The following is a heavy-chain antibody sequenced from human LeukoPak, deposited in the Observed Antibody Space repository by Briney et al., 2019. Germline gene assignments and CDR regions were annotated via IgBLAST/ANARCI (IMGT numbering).Heavy chain of an antibody. CDR2: IIPILGIA. Sequence: GASVKVSCKASGGTFSSYAISWVRQAPGQGLEWMGRIIPILGIANYAQKFQGRVTITADKSTSTAYMELSSLRSEDTAVYYCARDDGSNWLQDYYYYYGMDVWGQGTTVTVSS. V-gene: IGHV1-69*04. CDR1: GGTFSSYA. CDR3: ARDDGSNWLQDYYYYYGMDV. D-gene: IGHD6-13*01. J-gene: IGHJ6*02.